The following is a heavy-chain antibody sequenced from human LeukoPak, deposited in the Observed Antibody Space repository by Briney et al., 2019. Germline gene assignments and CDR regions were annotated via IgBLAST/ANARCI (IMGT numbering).Heavy chain of an antibody. V-gene: IGHV1-18*04. D-gene: IGHD3-3*01. J-gene: IGHJ4*02. CDR3: ARDGVFGVVTHFDY. Sequence: PRASVKVSCKASGYTFTGYYMHWVRQALGQGLEWKGWISAYNGNTNYAQKLQGRVTMTTDTSTSTAYMELRSLGSDDTAVYYCARDGVFGVVTHFDYWGQGTLVTVSS. CDR2: ISAYNGNT. CDR1: GYTFTGYY.